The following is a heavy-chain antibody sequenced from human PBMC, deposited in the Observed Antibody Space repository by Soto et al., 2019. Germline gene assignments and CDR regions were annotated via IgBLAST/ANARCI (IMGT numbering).Heavy chain of an antibody. CDR3: AKASNGDYYVRGGYCRHRDDY. CDR1: GFTFSSYA. Sequence: EVQLLESGGGLVQPGGSLRLSCAASGFTFSSYAMSWVRQAPGKGLEWVSAITGGGGGTYYANSVKGRFIISRDNSKNTLYLQLNSLRAEETAVYYCAKASNGDYYVRGGYCRHRDDYWGQGTLVTVSS. D-gene: IGHD3-22*01. CDR2: ITGGGGGT. J-gene: IGHJ4*02. V-gene: IGHV3-23*01.